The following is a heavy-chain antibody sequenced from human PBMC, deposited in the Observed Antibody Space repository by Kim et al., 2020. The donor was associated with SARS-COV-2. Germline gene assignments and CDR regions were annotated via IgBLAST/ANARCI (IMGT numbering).Heavy chain of an antibody. CDR3: ARVGISVAGFDC. CDR1: GDSISNYY. CDR2: IYTSGGS. Sequence: SETLSLTCTVSGDSISNYYWSWIRQPAGKGLEWIGRIYTSGGSNYNPSLKSRVTMSTDTSKNQFSLKLSSVTAADTAVYYCARVGISVAGFDCWGQGTLVTVSS. J-gene: IGHJ4*02. D-gene: IGHD6-19*01. V-gene: IGHV4-4*07.